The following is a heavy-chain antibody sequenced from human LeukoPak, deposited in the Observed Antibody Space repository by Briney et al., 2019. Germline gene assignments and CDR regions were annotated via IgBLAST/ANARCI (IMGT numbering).Heavy chain of an antibody. V-gene: IGHV5-51*01. J-gene: IGHJ3*02. D-gene: IGHD2-2*01. CDR1: GYSFISYW. CDR2: IHPDDSDS. Sequence: GECLQISCQGSGYSFISYWIGWVRQMPGKGLEWMGIIHPDDSDSRYSPSFQGQVTISADKSINTAYLQWSSLKASDTAIYYCARLHGYCTSTSCPGMAFDIWGQGTMVTVSS. CDR3: ARLHGYCTSTSCPGMAFDI.